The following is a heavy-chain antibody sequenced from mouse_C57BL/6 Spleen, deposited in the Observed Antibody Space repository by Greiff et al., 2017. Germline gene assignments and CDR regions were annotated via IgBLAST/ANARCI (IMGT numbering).Heavy chain of an antibody. CDR1: GFNIKDYY. CDR3: TATTVVARDY. J-gene: IGHJ2*01. V-gene: IGHV14-1*01. D-gene: IGHD1-1*01. CDR2: IDPEDGDT. Sequence: VQLQQSGAELVRPGASVKLSCTASGFNIKDYYMHWVKQRPEQGLEWIGRIDPEDGDTESAPKFQGKATMTADTSSNTAYLQLSSLTSEDTAVYYCTATTVVARDYWGQGTTLTVSS.